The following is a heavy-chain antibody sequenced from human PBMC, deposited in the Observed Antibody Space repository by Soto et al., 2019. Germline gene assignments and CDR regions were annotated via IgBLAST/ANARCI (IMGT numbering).Heavy chain of an antibody. V-gene: IGHV1-46*01. D-gene: IGHD3-9*01. J-gene: IGHJ5*02. Sequence: QVQLVQSGAEVRKPGDSVRISCTTSGYTFTTYYIHWVRLVPGQGLDWMGVINPRGGARNYAQKFQGRVTLTAETSTSTGKVELGSLRSDDTALFFCARGEVVALPANTRYYFDPWGQGTLVTVSS. CDR3: ARGEVVALPANTRYYFDP. CDR2: INPRGGAR. CDR1: GYTFTTYY.